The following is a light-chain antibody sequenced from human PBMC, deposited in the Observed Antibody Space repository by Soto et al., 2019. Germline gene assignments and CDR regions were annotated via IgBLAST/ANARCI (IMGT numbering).Light chain of an antibody. CDR1: SSDVGDYDH. Sequence: QSALTQPPSASGSPGQSVTIPCTGTSSDVGDYDHVSWYQQHPGKAPKLMIYEVTKRPAGVPDRFSGSKSGNTASLTVSGLQAEDEADYFCSSDAGNYNYVFGTGTKLTVL. CDR2: EVT. V-gene: IGLV2-8*01. CDR3: SSDAGNYNYV. J-gene: IGLJ1*01.